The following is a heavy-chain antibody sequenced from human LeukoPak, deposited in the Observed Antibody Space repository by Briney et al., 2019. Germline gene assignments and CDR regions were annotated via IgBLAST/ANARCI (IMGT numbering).Heavy chain of an antibody. CDR2: SNPSGGST. CDR1: GDTFTTDY. D-gene: IGHD7-27*01. CDR3: AAGDRSYYYYYMDV. J-gene: IGHJ6*03. Sequence: ASVTVSCTASGDTFTTDYSHWVRQGPGQGPEWMGVSNPSGGSTTNAQKFQGRVTITADESTSTAYMELSSLRSEDTAVYYCAAGDRSYYYYYMDVWGKGTTVTVSS. V-gene: IGHV1-46*01.